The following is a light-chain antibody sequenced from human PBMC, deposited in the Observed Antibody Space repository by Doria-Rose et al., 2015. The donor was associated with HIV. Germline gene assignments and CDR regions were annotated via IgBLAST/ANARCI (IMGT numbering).Light chain of an antibody. CDR3: QQYYSTPLT. Sequence: DIQVTQSPSSLSASIGDRVTITCRASQGISNSLAWYQQKPGNAPKLLFYAASRLESGVPSRFSGSGSGTDYTLTISSLQPEDFATYYCQQYYSTPLTFGPGTKVEIK. V-gene: IGKV1-NL1*01. J-gene: IGKJ3*01. CDR1: QGISNS. CDR2: AAS.